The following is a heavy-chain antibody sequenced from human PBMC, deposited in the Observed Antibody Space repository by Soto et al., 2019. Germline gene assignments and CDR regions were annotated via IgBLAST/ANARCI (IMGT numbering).Heavy chain of an antibody. V-gene: IGHV4-59*01. CDR3: ARKEDYYDSSGYKGYFDY. Sequence: PSETLSLTCTVSGGSISSYYWSWIRQPPGKGLEWIGYIYYSGSTNYNPSLKSRVTISVDTSKNQFSLKLSSVTAADTAVYYCARKEDYYDSSGYKGYFDYWGQGTLVTVSS. J-gene: IGHJ4*02. CDR2: IYYSGST. D-gene: IGHD3-22*01. CDR1: GGSISSYY.